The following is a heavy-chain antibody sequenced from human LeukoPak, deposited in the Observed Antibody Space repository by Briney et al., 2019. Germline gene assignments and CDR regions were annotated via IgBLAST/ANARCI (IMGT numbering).Heavy chain of an antibody. J-gene: IGHJ6*02. D-gene: IGHD6-19*01. Sequence: GGSLRLSCAASGFTFSDYYMSWIRQAPGKGLEWVSSISSSSSYIYYADSVKGRFTISRDNAKNSLYLQMNSLRAEDTAVYYCARDGVAVAGIFYYGMDVWGQGTTVTVSS. V-gene: IGHV3-11*06. CDR2: ISSSSSYI. CDR1: GFTFSDYY. CDR3: ARDGVAVAGIFYYGMDV.